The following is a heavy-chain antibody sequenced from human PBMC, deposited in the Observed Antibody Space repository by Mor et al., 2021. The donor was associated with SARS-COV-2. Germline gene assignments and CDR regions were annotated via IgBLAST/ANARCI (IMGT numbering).Heavy chain of an antibody. J-gene: IGHJ2*01. Sequence: GLEWVADIWAAGNKKYFADSVKGRVTISRDTYKNTVYLQMSSLSADDPAVYYCARDSDTTASHWYFDLWGRGTLVTVSS. CDR2: IWAAGNKK. D-gene: IGHD1-26*01. CDR3: ARDSDTTASHWYFDL. V-gene: IGHV3-33*01.